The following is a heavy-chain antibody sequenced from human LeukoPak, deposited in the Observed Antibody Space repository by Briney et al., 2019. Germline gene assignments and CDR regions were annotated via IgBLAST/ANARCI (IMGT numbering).Heavy chain of an antibody. CDR2: ITTSGSTI. D-gene: IGHD1-26*01. J-gene: IGHJ4*02. V-gene: IGHV3-48*03. CDR3: ARDLGSRTHFDY. Sequence: AGSLRLSCAASGFTFSYYGFHWVRQAPGKGLDWVSYITTSGSTIFYAESVKGRFTISRDNAKNSLYLQMNSLRAEDTAVYYCARDLGSRTHFDYWGQGTLLTVSS. CDR1: GFTFSYYG.